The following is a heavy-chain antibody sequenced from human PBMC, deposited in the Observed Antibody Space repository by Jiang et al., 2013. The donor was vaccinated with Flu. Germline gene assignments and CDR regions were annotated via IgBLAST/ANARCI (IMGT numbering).Heavy chain of an antibody. Sequence: KPSETLSLTCTVSGGSISSYYWSWIRQPPGKGLEWIGYIYYSGSTNYNPSLKSRVTISVDTSKNQFSLKLSSVTAADTAVYYCARQTFGAFDIWGQGTMVTVSS. J-gene: IGHJ3*02. CDR3: ARQTFGAFDI. V-gene: IGHV4-59*08. CDR2: IYYSGST. CDR1: GGSISSYY. D-gene: IGHD3-16*01.